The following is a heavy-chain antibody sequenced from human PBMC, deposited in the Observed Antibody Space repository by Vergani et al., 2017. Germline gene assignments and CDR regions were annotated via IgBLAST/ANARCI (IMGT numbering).Heavy chain of an antibody. D-gene: IGHD2-8*01. V-gene: IGHV4-34*01. Sequence: QAQLQQWGAGLLKPSETLSLTCAIYGGSFNDYWWTWIRQPPGKGLEWIGVIRHDGITHYSPSLKSRVTISIDTSTHQFSLNLRSVTAADTAVYYCAREGYGTNGVCFTLFDVWGQGALVTVSS. CDR2: IRHDGIT. CDR1: GGSFNDYW. CDR3: AREGYGTNGVCFTLFDV. J-gene: IGHJ4*02.